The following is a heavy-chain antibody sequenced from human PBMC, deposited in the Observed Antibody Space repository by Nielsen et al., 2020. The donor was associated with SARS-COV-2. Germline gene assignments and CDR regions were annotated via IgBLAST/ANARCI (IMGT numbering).Heavy chain of an antibody. J-gene: IGHJ4*02. CDR2: INPNSGGT. CDR3: ARTMRIPRGGIAAAGTGL. CDR1: GYTFTGYY. Sequence: ASVKVSCKASGYTFTGYYMHWVRQAPGQGLEWMGRINPNSGGTNYAQKFQGRVTMTRDTSISTAYMELSRLRSDDTAVYYCARTMRIPRGGIAAAGTGLWGQGTLVTVSA. V-gene: IGHV1-2*06. D-gene: IGHD6-13*01.